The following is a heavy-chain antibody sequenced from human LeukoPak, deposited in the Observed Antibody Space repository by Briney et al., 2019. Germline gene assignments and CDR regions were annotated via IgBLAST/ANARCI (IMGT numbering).Heavy chain of an antibody. J-gene: IGHJ4*02. CDR3: ARGSIVGATFDYFDY. Sequence: ASVKVSCKSSGYTFTCYGFSWVRQAQGQGHEWMGWTSAYNGNTNYEQKLQGRVTMTTSTSTSTAYMELRSMRSDDTAMYYCARGSIVGATFDYFDYWGQGTMVTVSS. D-gene: IGHD1-26*01. V-gene: IGHV1-18*01. CDR1: GYTFTCYG. CDR2: TSAYNGNT.